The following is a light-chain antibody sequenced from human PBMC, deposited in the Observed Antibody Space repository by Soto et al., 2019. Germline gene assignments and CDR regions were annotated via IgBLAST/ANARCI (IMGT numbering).Light chain of an antibody. Sequence: QSALTQPASVSGSPGQSITISCTGTSSDVGGYNYVSWYQQHPGKAPKLMIYDVSNRPSGVSNRFSGSKSGNTASLTIAGLQAEDEADYYCSSYSSRNTHVFGTGTKLTGL. CDR3: SSYSSRNTHV. CDR1: SSDVGGYNY. V-gene: IGLV2-14*03. J-gene: IGLJ1*01. CDR2: DVS.